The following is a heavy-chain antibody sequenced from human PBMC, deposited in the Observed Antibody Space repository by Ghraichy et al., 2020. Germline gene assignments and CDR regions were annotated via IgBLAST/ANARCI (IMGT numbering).Heavy chain of an antibody. CDR2: IYSGGST. V-gene: IGHV3-53*01. CDR3: ARDGSGSYGWFDP. J-gene: IGHJ5*02. CDR1: GFTVSSNY. Sequence: GESLNISCAASGFTVSSNYMSWVRQAPGKGLEWVSVIYSGGSTYYADSVKGRFTISRDNSKNTLYLQMNSLRAEDTAVYYCARDGSGSYGWFDPWGQGTLVTVSS. D-gene: IGHD1-26*01.